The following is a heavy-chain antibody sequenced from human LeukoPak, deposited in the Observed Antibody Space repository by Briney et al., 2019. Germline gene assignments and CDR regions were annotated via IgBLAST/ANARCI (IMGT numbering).Heavy chain of an antibody. CDR3: ARDYGNAGGLFDY. J-gene: IGHJ4*02. V-gene: IGHV3-21*01. CDR2: ISSSSSYI. Sequence: GGSLRLSCAASGFTFSSYSMNWVRQAPGKGLEWVSSISSSSSYIYYADSVKGRFTISRDNAKNSLYLQMNSLRAGDTAVYYCARDYGNAGGLFDYWGQGTLVIVSP. D-gene: IGHD4-11*01. CDR1: GFTFSSYS.